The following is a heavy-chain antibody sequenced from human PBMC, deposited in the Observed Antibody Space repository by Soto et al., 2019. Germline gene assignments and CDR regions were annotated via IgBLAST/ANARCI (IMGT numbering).Heavy chain of an antibody. CDR1: GPSIITDNYF. J-gene: IGHJ4*02. CDR2: ISYSGRT. D-gene: IGHD4-17*01. V-gene: IGHV4-39*01. Sequence: SENLSLTCTVTGPSIITDNYFWVLIRQSPRRGLELIGSISYSGRTYDNPSLQSRVTISIDASKNQFSLKLTSVTTADTAVYYCARRRASDYGGNHHPYYFDRWGQGALVTVS. CDR3: ARRRASDYGGNHHPYYFDR.